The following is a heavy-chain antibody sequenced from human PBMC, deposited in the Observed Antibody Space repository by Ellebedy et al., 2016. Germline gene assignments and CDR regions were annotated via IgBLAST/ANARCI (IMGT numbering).Heavy chain of an antibody. CDR2: IKQDGSEK. CDR1: GFTFSSYG. V-gene: IGHV3-7*01. CDR3: ARDWFADY. J-gene: IGHJ4*02. Sequence: GESLKISXAASGFTFSSYGMHWVRQAPGKGLEWVANIKQDGSEKYYVDSVKGRFTISRDNAKNSLYLQMNSLRAEDTAVYYCARDWFADYWGQGTLVTVSS. D-gene: IGHD3-10*01.